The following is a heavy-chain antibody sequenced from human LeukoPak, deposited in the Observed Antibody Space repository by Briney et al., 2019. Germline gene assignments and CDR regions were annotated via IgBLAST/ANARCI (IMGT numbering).Heavy chain of an antibody. Sequence: GGSLRLSCAASGFTFSSYGMHWVRQAPGKGLEWVAVISYDGSNKYYADSVKGRFTISRDNSKNTLYLQMNSLRAEDTAVYHCAKELNGGRYYYYGMDVWGQGTTVTVSS. CDR1: GFTFSSYG. CDR3: AKELNGGRYYYYGMDV. CDR2: ISYDGSNK. J-gene: IGHJ6*02. V-gene: IGHV3-30*18. D-gene: IGHD7-27*01.